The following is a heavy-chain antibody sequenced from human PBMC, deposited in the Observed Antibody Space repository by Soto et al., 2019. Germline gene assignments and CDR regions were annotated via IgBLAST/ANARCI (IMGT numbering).Heavy chain of an antibody. Sequence: EVQVFESGGGLVQPGGSLRLSCAASGFSFSDYSMAWVRQTPEKGLEWVSGMSIGGEKTFYIDSVKGRFIVSRDSSRDTVYFQMNRLRVEDTAVYYCARWNGDGDLWGQGTVVTVSS. CDR3: ARWNGDGDL. CDR2: MSIGGEKT. D-gene: IGHD1-1*01. V-gene: IGHV3-23*01. CDR1: GFSFSDYS. J-gene: IGHJ4*02.